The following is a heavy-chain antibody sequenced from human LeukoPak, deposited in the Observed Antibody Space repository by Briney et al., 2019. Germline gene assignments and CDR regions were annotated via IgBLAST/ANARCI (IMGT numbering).Heavy chain of an antibody. CDR2: ISAYNSNT. CDR1: GYTFTSYG. J-gene: IGHJ4*02. CDR3: ARTGYCSGGSCQDFDY. V-gene: IGHV1-18*01. Sequence: GASVKVSCKASGYTFTSYGISWVRQAPGQGLEWMGWISAYNSNTNYAQKLQGRVTMTTDTSTSTAYMELRSLRSDDTAVYYCARTGYCSGGSCQDFDYWGQGTLVTVSS. D-gene: IGHD2-15*01.